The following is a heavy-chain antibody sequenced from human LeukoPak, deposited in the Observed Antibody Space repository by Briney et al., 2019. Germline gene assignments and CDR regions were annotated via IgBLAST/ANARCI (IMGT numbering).Heavy chain of an antibody. CDR2: IRYDGSNK. CDR1: GFNFSRYW. D-gene: IGHD1-26*01. Sequence: GGSLRLSCAASGFNFSRYWMIWVRQAPGKGLEWVAFIRYDGSNKYYADSVKGRFTISRDNSKNSLSLQMNSLRAEDTAVYYCAISGGYWAWAHWGQGTLVTVSS. CDR3: AISGGYWAWAH. J-gene: IGHJ4*02. V-gene: IGHV3-30*02.